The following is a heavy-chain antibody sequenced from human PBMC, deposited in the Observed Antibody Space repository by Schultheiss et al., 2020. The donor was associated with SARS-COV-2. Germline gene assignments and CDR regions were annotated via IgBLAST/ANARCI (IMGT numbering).Heavy chain of an antibody. Sequence: GGSLRLSCAASGFTFSSYGMHWVRQAPGKGLEWVSAISGSGGSTYYADSVKGRFTISRDNSKNTLYLQMNSLRAEDTAVYYCAKDLVECSSTSCYTSHSTSLDYWGQGTLVTVSS. CDR3: AKDLVECSSTSCYTSHSTSLDY. J-gene: IGHJ4*02. V-gene: IGHV3-23*01. CDR1: GFTFSSYG. D-gene: IGHD2-2*02. CDR2: ISGSGGST.